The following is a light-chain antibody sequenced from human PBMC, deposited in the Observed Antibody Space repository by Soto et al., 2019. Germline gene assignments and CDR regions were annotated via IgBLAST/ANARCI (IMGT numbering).Light chain of an antibody. CDR1: ESVSSN. Sequence: EIVITQSPVTLSLSPGERATLSCRASESVSSNLTWYQRKPGQAPRLLIYDASTRATGIPARFSGSGSGTEFTLTISSLQSEDFAVYYCQQYNNWPPGRTFGQGTKVEIK. CDR2: DAS. J-gene: IGKJ1*01. CDR3: QQYNNWPPGRT. V-gene: IGKV3-15*01.